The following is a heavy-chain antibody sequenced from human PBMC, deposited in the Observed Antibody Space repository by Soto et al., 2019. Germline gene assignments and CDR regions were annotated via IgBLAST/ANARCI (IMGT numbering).Heavy chain of an antibody. Sequence: PGGSLRLSCAVPGGIFHGYGMHWVRQAPCKGREWVAIIRFDGSNEAYADHVKRRFNLSRDTSKNSMYLQMNAMGAEDTAVYYCARDVIGVTVSRGYLEYWGRGNVVTVSS. CDR2: IRFDGSNE. J-gene: IGHJ4*02. CDR3: ARDVIGVTVSRGYLEY. CDR1: GGIFHGYG. D-gene: IGHD1-20*01. V-gene: IGHV3-33*01.